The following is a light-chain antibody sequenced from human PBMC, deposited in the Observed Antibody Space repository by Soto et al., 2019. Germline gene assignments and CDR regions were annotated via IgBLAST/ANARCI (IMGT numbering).Light chain of an antibody. CDR1: SSDVGGYNY. Sequence: QSALTQPASVSGSPGQSITISCTGTSSDVGGYNYVSWYQQHPGKAPKLMIYDVSNRPSGVSNRFSGSKSGNTASQTISGRQAEDEADYYCSSYTSSGTLVVFGGGTKVTVL. CDR2: DVS. CDR3: SSYTSSGTLVV. V-gene: IGLV2-14*01. J-gene: IGLJ2*01.